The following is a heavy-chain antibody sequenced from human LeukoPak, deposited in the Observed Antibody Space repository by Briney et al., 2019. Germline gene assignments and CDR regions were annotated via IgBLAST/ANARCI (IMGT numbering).Heavy chain of an antibody. V-gene: IGHV3-11*01. Sequence: GGSLRLSCAASGFTFSDYYMSWIRQAPGKGLEWVSYISSSGSTIYYADSVKGRFTISRDNAKNSLYLQMNSLRVEDTAVYYCARALGYYYDSSGYYGYWGQGTLVTVSS. CDR1: GFTFSDYY. D-gene: IGHD3-22*01. CDR3: ARALGYYYDSSGYYGY. J-gene: IGHJ4*02. CDR2: ISSSGSTI.